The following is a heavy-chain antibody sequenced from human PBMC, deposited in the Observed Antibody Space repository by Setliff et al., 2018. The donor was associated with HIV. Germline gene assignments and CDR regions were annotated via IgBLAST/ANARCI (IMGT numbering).Heavy chain of an antibody. D-gene: IGHD1-26*01. Sequence: PSETLSLTCTVSGGSIGSGSHYWSWIRQPAGKGLEWIGHIYTTGSTNYNPSLKSRVTISADTSNNQFSLRLTSMTAAETAVYYCAKTSVGATGLYAFDIWGQGTMVTVSS. J-gene: IGHJ3*02. CDR2: IYTTGST. V-gene: IGHV4-61*09. CDR3: AKTSVGATGLYAFDI. CDR1: GGSIGSGSHY.